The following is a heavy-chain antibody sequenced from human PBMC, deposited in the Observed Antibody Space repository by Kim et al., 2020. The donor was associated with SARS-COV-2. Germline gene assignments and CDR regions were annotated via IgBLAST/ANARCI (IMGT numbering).Heavy chain of an antibody. J-gene: IGHJ4*02. CDR1: GFTFSAYA. D-gene: IGHD1-26*01. CDR3: AKDSRGTYRPHDY. V-gene: IGHV3-23*01. Sequence: GGSLRLSCAASGFTFSAYAMAWVRQAPGKGLEWVSTISDSGETYYADSVMGRFTLSRDNSKNTLYLQMNSLRAEDTAIFHCAKDSRGTYRPHDYWGPGT. CDR2: ISDSGET.